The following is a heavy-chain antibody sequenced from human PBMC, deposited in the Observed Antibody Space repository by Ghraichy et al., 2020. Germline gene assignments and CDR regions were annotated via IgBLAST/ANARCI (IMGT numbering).Heavy chain of an antibody. D-gene: IGHD5-24*01. J-gene: IGHJ6*02. CDR3: AKGGRGWPPQFYYFALDV. CDR2: ISYDGTNK. V-gene: IGHV3-30*18. CDR1: GFTFSSYG. Sequence: GGSLRLSCAASGFTFSSYGIHWVRQAPGKGLEWVAVISYDGTNKYYADSVKGRFTISRDNFKNTQYLQMNSLRAEDTALYYCAKGGRGWPPQFYYFALDVCGQGPTVAVSS.